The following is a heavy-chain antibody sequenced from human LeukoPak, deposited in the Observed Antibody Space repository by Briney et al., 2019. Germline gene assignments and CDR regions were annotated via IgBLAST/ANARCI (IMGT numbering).Heavy chain of an antibody. V-gene: IGHV3-23*01. CDR3: ARATYCSSTSCYKGNAFDI. Sequence: QPGGSLRLSCAASGFTFSSYAMSWVRQAPGKGLEWVSAISGSGGSTYYADSVKGRFTISRDNAKNSLYLQMNSLRAEDTAVYYCARATYCSSTSCYKGNAFDIWGQGTMVTVSS. J-gene: IGHJ3*02. CDR2: ISGSGGST. CDR1: GFTFSSYA. D-gene: IGHD2-2*02.